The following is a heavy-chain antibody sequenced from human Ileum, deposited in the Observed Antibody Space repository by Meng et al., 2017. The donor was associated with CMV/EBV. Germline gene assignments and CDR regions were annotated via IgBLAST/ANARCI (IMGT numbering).Heavy chain of an antibody. V-gene: IGHV3-48*03. D-gene: IGHD2-8*01. CDR2: ISSSGSTI. CDR3: ARDPCPSGVCYLDS. Sequence: GGSLRLSCAASGFTFSSYEMNWVRQAPGKGLEWVSYISSSGSTIYYAGSVKGRFTISRDNAKNSLYLQMNSLRVEDTAVYYCARDPCPSGVCYLDSWGQGTLVTVSS. J-gene: IGHJ4*02. CDR1: GFTFSSYE.